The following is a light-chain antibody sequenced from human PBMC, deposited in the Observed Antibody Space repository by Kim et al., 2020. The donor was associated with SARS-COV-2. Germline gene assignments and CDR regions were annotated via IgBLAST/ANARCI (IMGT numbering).Light chain of an antibody. CDR2: GAF. Sequence: SASVGDRVSIPCRASQGISNWLVWYQQRPGQAPKLLIYGAFSVQSGVPSSFSGSGYGTVFTLTISDLQPEDFATYYCQQTNSFPYTFGQGTKLEIK. CDR1: QGISNW. CDR3: QQTNSFPYT. J-gene: IGKJ2*01. V-gene: IGKV1-12*01.